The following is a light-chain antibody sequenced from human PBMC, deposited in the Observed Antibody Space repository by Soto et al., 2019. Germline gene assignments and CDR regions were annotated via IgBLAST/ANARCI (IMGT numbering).Light chain of an antibody. V-gene: IGLV2-23*01. CDR3: CSYAGSSTLFV. CDR1: SRNIGSYNL. Sequence: QSALTQPASVSLSPGQSITISCTGTSRNIGSYNLVSWFQQHPGKAPKLIVFEDTQRPSGVSNRFSGSKSGNTASLSISGLQADDEADYYCCSYAGSSTLFVFGAGTKVTVL. J-gene: IGLJ1*01. CDR2: EDT.